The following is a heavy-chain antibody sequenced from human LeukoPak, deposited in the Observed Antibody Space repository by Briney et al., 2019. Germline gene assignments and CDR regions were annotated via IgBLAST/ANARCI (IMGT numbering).Heavy chain of an antibody. J-gene: IGHJ6*03. CDR3: ARDHYIAVYYYYMDV. D-gene: IGHD4-11*01. CDR1: GFTFSSYE. CDR2: ISSSGSTI. V-gene: IGHV3-48*03. Sequence: GGSLRLSCAASGFTFSSYEMSWVRQAPGKGLEWVSYISSSGSTIYYADSVKGRFTISRDNAKNSLYLQMNSLRAEDTAVYYCARDHYIAVYYYYMDVWGKGTTVTVSS.